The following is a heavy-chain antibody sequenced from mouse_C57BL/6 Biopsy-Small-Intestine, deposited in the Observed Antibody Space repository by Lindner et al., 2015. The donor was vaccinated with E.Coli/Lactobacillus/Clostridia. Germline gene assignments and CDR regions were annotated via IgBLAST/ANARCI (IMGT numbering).Heavy chain of an antibody. J-gene: IGHJ1*03. CDR1: GYTFTNYD. CDR2: IYPRDGST. V-gene: IGHV1-85*01. Sequence: VQLQESGPELVKPGASVKLSCKASGYTFTNYDINWVKQRPGQGLEWIGWIYPRDGSTKYNEKFKGKATLSVDTSSNTAYMQLSSLTSEDSAVYFCAREGYGYFDVWGTGTTVTVSS. CDR3: AREGYGYFDV.